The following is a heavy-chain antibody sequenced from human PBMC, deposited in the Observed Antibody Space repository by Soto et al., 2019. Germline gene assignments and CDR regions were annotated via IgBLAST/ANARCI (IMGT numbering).Heavy chain of an antibody. CDR3: AKDNGYSSGWYGTPYNWFDP. CDR1: GFTFSSYA. J-gene: IGHJ5*02. V-gene: IGHV3-23*01. D-gene: IGHD6-19*01. Sequence: GGSLRLSCAASGFTFSSYAMSWVRQAPGKGLEWVSAISGSGGSTYYADSVKGRFTISRDNSKNTLYLQMNSLRAEDTAVYYCAKDNGYSSGWYGTPYNWFDPWGQGTLVTV. CDR2: ISGSGGST.